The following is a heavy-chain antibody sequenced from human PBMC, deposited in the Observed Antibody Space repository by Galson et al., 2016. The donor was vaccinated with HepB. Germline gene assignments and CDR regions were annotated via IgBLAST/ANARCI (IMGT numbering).Heavy chain of an antibody. Sequence: SLRLSCAGSGFNFAEAWMNWVRQTPGQGLEWVGRLKSKTAVGTTDYAAPVKGRFFISRDDSKNTLYLQMTSLKTEDTGIYYCVTRGGENNWGQGALVTVSS. V-gene: IGHV3-15*01. D-gene: IGHD2/OR15-2a*01. CDR3: VTRGGENN. J-gene: IGHJ4*02. CDR2: LKSKTAVGTT. CDR1: GFNFAEAW.